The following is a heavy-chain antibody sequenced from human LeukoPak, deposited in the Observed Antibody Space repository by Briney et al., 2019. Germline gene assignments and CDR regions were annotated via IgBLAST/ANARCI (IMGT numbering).Heavy chain of an antibody. CDR1: GFTFSSYG. Sequence: HVQLVESGGGVVQPGRSLRLSCAASGFTFSSYGMHWVRQAPGKGLAWVAVIWYDGSNKYYAEYVKGRFTISRDNSKNTLYLQMNSLRAEDTAVYYCAADPGYCSSTSCYDDYYYYGMDVWGQGTTVTVSS. J-gene: IGHJ6*02. D-gene: IGHD2-2*01. CDR2: IWYDGSNK. CDR3: AADPGYCSSTSCYDDYYYYGMDV. V-gene: IGHV3-33*01.